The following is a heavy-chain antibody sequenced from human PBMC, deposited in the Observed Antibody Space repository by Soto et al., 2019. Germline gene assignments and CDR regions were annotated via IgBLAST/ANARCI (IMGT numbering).Heavy chain of an antibody. CDR2: IYYSGST. CDR1: GGSISSNY. Sequence: SETLSLTCTVSGGSISSNYWSWIRQPPGKGLEWIGNIYYSGSTNYNPSLKSRVTISVDTSKNQFSLKLSSVTAADTAVYYCARERYYGMDVWGQGTTVTVAS. J-gene: IGHJ6*02. CDR3: ARERYYGMDV. V-gene: IGHV4-59*01.